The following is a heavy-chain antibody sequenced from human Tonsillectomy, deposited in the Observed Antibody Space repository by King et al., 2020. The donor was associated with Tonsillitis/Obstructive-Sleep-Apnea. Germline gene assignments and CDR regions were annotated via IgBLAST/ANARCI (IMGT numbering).Heavy chain of an antibody. V-gene: IGHV4-34*01. CDR1: GGSFSGYY. Sequence: VQLQQWGAGLLKPSETLSLTCAVYGGSFSGYYWSWIRQPPGKGLEWIGEINHSGSTNYNPSLKSRVTISVDTSKNQFSLKLSSVTAADTAVYYCARGRSLTYYDFWSGYISNWFDPWGQGTLVTVSS. CDR2: INHSGST. CDR3: ARGRSLTYYDFWSGYISNWFDP. J-gene: IGHJ5*02. D-gene: IGHD3-3*01.